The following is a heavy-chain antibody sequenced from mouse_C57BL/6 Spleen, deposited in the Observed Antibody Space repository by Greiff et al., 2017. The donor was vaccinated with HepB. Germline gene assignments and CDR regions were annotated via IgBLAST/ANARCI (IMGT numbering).Heavy chain of an antibody. CDR1: GFTFTDYY. Sequence: EVMLVESGGGLVQPGGSLSLSCAASGFTFTDYYMSWVRQPPGKALEWLGFIRNKANGYTTEYSASVKGRFTISRDNSQSILYLQMNALRAEDSATYYCARYVLADVGAMDYWGQGTSVTVSS. D-gene: IGHD6-1*01. CDR3: ARYVLADVGAMDY. J-gene: IGHJ4*01. CDR2: IRNKANGYTT. V-gene: IGHV7-3*01.